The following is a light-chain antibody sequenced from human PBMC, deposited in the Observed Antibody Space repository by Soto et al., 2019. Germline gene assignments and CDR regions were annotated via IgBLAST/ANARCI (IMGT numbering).Light chain of an antibody. V-gene: IGKV3-20*01. CDR2: GAS. CDR1: QSVSSSY. CDR3: QQYGSSPLT. J-gene: IGKJ4*01. Sequence: EIVLTQSPGTLSLSPGERATLSCRASQSVSSSYLAWYQQKPGQAPRLLIYGASSRATGIPDRFSGSGSGTDSNLTISRLEPEDFTVYYCQQYGSSPLTFGGGTKVEIK.